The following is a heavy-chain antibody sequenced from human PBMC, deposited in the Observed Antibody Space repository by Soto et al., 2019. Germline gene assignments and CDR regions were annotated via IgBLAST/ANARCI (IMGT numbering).Heavy chain of an antibody. J-gene: IGHJ6*04. D-gene: IGHD5-12*01. CDR3: GICWGVATSTEDYYGMDV. CDR1: GYTFTSYG. Sequence: GASVKVSCKASGYTFTSYGISWVRQAPGQGLEWMGWISAYNGNTNYAQKLQGRVNMTTDTSTSTAYMELRSLRSDDTAEYYCGICWGVATSTEDYYGMDVWGKGTTVTVSS. V-gene: IGHV1-18*01. CDR2: ISAYNGNT.